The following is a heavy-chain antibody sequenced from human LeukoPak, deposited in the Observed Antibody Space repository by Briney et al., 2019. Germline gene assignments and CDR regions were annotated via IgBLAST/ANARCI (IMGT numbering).Heavy chain of an antibody. J-gene: IGHJ4*02. V-gene: IGHV4-38-2*02. CDR1: GYSISSGYY. CDR3: ARLPPPSSSWYQVTAFDY. Sequence: SETLSLTCTVSGYSISSGYYWGWIRQPPGKGLEWIGEINHSGSTNYNPSLKSRVTISVDTSKNQFSLNLSSVTAADTAVYYCARLPPPSSSWYQVTAFDYWGQGTLVTVSS. D-gene: IGHD6-13*01. CDR2: INHSGST.